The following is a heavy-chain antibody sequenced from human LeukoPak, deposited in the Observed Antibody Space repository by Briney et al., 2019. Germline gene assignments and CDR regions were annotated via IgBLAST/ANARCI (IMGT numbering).Heavy chain of an antibody. J-gene: IGHJ5*02. CDR3: ARDVPHNWFDT. CDR2: IKHDGSEE. Sequence: GGSLRLSCAASGFTFRSSYMSWVRQAPGKGLEWVAHIKHDGSEEYSVDSVKGRFTISRDNAKNSLYLEMNSLRAEDTAVYYCARDVPHNWFDTWGQGTLVTVSS. V-gene: IGHV3-7*01. CDR1: GFTFRSSY.